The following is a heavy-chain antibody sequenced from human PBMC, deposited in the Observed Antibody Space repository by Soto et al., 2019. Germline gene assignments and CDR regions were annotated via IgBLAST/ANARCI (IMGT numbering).Heavy chain of an antibody. Sequence: GGSLRLSCAASGFTSDDYGMSWVRQAPGKGLEWVSGINWNGGSTGYADSVKGRFTISRDNAKNSLYLQMNSLRAEDTALYHCARGIGGGSGEGYYYYMAVWGKGTTVTVSS. CDR2: INWNGGST. J-gene: IGHJ6*03. D-gene: IGHD3-10*01. CDR1: GFTSDDYG. CDR3: ARGIGGGSGEGYYYYMAV. V-gene: IGHV3-20*01.